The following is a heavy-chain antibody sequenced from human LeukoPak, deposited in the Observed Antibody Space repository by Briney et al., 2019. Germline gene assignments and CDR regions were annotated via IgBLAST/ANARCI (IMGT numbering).Heavy chain of an antibody. J-gene: IGHJ6*03. CDR3: ARDLRYCSSTSCQRGLYYYYYMDV. Sequence: ASVKVSCKASGYTFTGYYMHWVRQSPGQGLECMGWINPNSGGTNYAQKFQGRVAMTRDTSINTAYMELSRPRSDDTAVYYCARDLRYCSSTSCQRGLYYYYYMDVWGKGTTVTVSS. D-gene: IGHD2-2*01. CDR2: INPNSGGT. V-gene: IGHV1-2*02. CDR1: GYTFTGYY.